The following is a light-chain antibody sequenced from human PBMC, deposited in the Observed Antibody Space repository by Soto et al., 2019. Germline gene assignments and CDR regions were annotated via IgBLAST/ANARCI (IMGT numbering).Light chain of an antibody. CDR3: AAWDDSLSGFV. CDR1: SSNTGSNY. V-gene: IGLV1-47*01. CDR2: RNN. J-gene: IGLJ1*01. Sequence: QSVLTQPPSASVTPGQRVTISCSGSSSNTGSNYVYWYQQLPETAPKLLIYRNNQRPSGVPDRFSGSKSGTSASLAISGLRSEDEADYSCAAWDDSLSGFVFGTGTKVTVL.